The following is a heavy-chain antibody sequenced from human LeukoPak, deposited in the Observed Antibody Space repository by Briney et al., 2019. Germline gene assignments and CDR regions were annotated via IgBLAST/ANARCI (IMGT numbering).Heavy chain of an antibody. J-gene: IGHJ6*04. CDR2: SGTSGDT. Sequence: GGSLRLSCAVSGFTFSSYAMSRVRQAPGRGLEWVSLSGTSGDTYYADSVKGRFTISRDISKNTLYLQMNSLRAEDTAVYYCANGRPEDVWGKGTTVTVSS. CDR1: GFTFSSYA. CDR3: ANGRPEDV. V-gene: IGHV3-23*01.